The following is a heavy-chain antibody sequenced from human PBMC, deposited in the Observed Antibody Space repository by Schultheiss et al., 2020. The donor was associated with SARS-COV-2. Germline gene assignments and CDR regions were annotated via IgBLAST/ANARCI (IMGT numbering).Heavy chain of an antibody. CDR3: ARDWGNDYGDYGGYYGMDV. Sequence: GSLRLSCTVSGGSVSSGSYYWSWIRQPPGKGLEWIGYIYYSGSTNYNPSLKSRVTISVDTSKNQFSLKLSSVTAADTAVYYCARDWGNDYGDYGGYYGMDVWGQGTTVTVSS. V-gene: IGHV4-61*01. D-gene: IGHD4-17*01. J-gene: IGHJ6*02. CDR2: IYYSGST. CDR1: GGSVSSGSYY.